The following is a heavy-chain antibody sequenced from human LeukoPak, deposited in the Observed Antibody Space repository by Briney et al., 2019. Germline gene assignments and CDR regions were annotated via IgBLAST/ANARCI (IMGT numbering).Heavy chain of an antibody. J-gene: IGHJ3*02. CDR2: ISGYSGNT. CDR1: GYTFTNYG. D-gene: IGHD3-22*01. V-gene: IGHV1-18*01. Sequence: GASVKVSCKASGYTFTNYGISWVRQAPGQGLEWMGWISGYSGNTNSAQNLQGRVTMTTDTSTSTAYMELRNLRSDDTALYYCARDSFLYNYDTRGSSPAALDIWGQGTMVTVAS. CDR3: ARDSFLYNYDTRGSSPAALDI.